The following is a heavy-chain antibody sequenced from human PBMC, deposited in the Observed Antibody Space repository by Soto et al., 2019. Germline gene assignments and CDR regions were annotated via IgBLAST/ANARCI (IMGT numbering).Heavy chain of an antibody. J-gene: IGHJ5*02. V-gene: IGHV2-5*01. Sequence: SGPTLVNPTQTLTLTCTFSGFSLSTSGVGVGWIRQPPGKALEWLALIYWNDDKRYSPSLKSRLTITKDTSKNQVVLTMNNMDPVDTATYYCAHSLRYLVWPNNWFDPWGQGTLVTVSS. CDR1: GFSLSTSGVG. CDR2: IYWNDDK. D-gene: IGHD6-13*01. CDR3: AHSLRYLVWPNNWFDP.